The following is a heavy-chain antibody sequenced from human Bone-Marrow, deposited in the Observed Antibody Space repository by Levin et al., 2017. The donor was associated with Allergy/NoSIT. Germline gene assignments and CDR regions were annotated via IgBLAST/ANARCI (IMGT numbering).Heavy chain of an antibody. V-gene: IGHV1-18*01. J-gene: IGHJ4*02. D-gene: IGHD3-3*01. Sequence: PWASVKVSCRASGYTFTFYGISWVRQAPGQGLEWMGWISPYNGDTNYAQKLQGRVTMTTDTSTNIAYMELRSLRSDDTAVYYCARENAGPSDLWSGYRGFDYWGQGTLVTVSS. CDR3: ARENAGPSDLWSGYRGFDY. CDR2: ISPYNGDT. CDR1: GYTFTFYG.